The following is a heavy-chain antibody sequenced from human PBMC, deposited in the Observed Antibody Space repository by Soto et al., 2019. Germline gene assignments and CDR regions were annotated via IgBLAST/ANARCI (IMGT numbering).Heavy chain of an antibody. Sequence: GGSLRLSCAASGFTFSSYDMHSVRQATGKGLEWVSAIGTAGDTYYPGSVKGRFTISRENAKNSLYLQMNSLRAEDTAVYYCVSVHYYYGMDVWGQGTTVTVSS. CDR2: IGTAGDT. J-gene: IGHJ6*02. D-gene: IGHD6-6*01. CDR1: GFTFSSYD. CDR3: VSVHYYYGMDV. V-gene: IGHV3-13*01.